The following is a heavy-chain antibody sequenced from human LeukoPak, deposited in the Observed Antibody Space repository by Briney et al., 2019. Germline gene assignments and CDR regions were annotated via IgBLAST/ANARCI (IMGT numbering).Heavy chain of an antibody. V-gene: IGHV3-7*01. CDR2: IKQDGCEK. Sequence: PGGSLRLSCAASGFTFSSYWMSWVRQAPGKGLEWVANIKQDGCEKYYVDSVKGRFTISRDNAKNSLYLRMNSLRAEDTAVYYCARTDNGYYDSSGYYYDYWGQGTLVTVSS. CDR3: ARTDNGYYDSSGYYYDY. CDR1: GFTFSSYW. J-gene: IGHJ4*02. D-gene: IGHD3-22*01.